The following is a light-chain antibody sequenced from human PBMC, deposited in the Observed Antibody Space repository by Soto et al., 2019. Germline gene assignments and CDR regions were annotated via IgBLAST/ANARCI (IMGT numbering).Light chain of an antibody. V-gene: IGLV2-14*01. CDR2: DVT. CDR1: SSDVGGYNS. CDR3: SSYTSSTTLV. Sequence: QSVLTQPASVSGSPGQSITISCTGTSSDVGGYNSVSWYQQHPGKAPKLMIYDVTNRPSGVSDHFSGSKSGNTASLTISGLQAEDEADYYCSSYTSSTTLVFGTGTKVTVL. J-gene: IGLJ1*01.